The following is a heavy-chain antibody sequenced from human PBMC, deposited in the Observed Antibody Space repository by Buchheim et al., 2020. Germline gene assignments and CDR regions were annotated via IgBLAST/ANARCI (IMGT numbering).Heavy chain of an antibody. V-gene: IGHV1-2*04. D-gene: IGHD2-2*01. CDR1: GYTFTGYY. CDR3: ARDMDELADKCSSTSCRNYYYYGMDV. CDR2: INPNSGGT. Sequence: QVQLVQSGAEVKKPGASVKVSCKASGYTFTGYYMHWVRQAPGQGLEWMGWINPNSGGTNYAQKFQGWVTMTRDTSISTAYMELSRLRSDDTAVYYCARDMDELADKCSSTSCRNYYYYGMDVWGQGTT. J-gene: IGHJ6*02.